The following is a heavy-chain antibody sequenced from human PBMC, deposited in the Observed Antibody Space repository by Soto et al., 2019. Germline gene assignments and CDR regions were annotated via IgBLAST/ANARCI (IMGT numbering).Heavy chain of an antibody. CDR1: GFTVSSNY. Sequence: XGSLALSCAASGFTVSSNYMSWVRQAPGKGLEWVSVIYSGGSTYYADSVRGRFTISRDNSKNTLYLLMKSLRAEDTAVYYCARDPPATRHGMDVWGQGTTVTVSS. CDR2: IYSGGST. V-gene: IGHV3-53*01. CDR3: ARDPPATRHGMDV. J-gene: IGHJ6*02.